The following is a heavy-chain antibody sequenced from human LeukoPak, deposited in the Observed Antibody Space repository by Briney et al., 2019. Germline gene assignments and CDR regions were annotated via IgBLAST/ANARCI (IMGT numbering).Heavy chain of an antibody. Sequence: ASVKVSCKASGYTFTSYGISWVRQAPGQGLEWMGWISAYNGNTNYAQKLQGRVTMTTDTSTSTAYMELRSLRSDDTAVYYCARGQGYYGSGSYNLDYWGQGTLVTVSS. CDR2: ISAYNGNT. D-gene: IGHD3-10*01. V-gene: IGHV1-18*01. CDR3: ARGQGYYGSGSYNLDY. CDR1: GYTFTSYG. J-gene: IGHJ4*02.